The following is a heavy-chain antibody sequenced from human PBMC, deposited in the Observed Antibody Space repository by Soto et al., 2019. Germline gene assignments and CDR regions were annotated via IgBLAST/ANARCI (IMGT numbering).Heavy chain of an antibody. V-gene: IGHV3-30-3*01. CDR3: ARAKLEYYYYDMDV. Sequence: PGGSLRLSCAASGFTFISYAMHWVLQAPGKGLEWVAVISYDGSNKYYADSVKGRFTISRDNSKNTLYLQMNSLRAEDTAVYYCARAKLEYYYYDMDVWGQGTTVTVSS. J-gene: IGHJ6*02. CDR1: GFTFISYA. CDR2: ISYDGSNK. D-gene: IGHD1-1*01.